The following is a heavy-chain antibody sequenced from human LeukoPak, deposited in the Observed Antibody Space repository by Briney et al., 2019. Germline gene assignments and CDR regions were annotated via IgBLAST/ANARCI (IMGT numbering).Heavy chain of an antibody. CDR1: GGSISSSSYY. CDR2: IYYSGST. CDR3: ARHGTPLRYGSGNYYKGAPFDY. J-gene: IGHJ4*02. D-gene: IGHD3-10*01. Sequence: SSETLSLTCTVSGGSISSSSYYWGWIRQPPGKGLEWIGSIYYSGSTYYNPSLKSRVTISVDTSKNQFSLKLSSVTAADTAVYYCARHGTPLRYGSGNYYKGAPFDYWGQGTLVTVSS. V-gene: IGHV4-39*01.